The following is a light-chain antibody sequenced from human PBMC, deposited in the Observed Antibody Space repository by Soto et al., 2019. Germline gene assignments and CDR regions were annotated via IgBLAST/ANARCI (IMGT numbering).Light chain of an antibody. CDR1: QRVSTY. CDR2: GSS. Sequence: DIQMTQSPSSLSASVGDRVTITCRASQRVSTYFNWYQQKPGKAPNLLIFGSSTLHSGVPSRFSGSGPGTDFILIISSLQHEDFATYYCRRSYSLPHTFGQGTKLEIK. CDR3: RRSYSLPHT. J-gene: IGKJ2*01. V-gene: IGKV1-39*01.